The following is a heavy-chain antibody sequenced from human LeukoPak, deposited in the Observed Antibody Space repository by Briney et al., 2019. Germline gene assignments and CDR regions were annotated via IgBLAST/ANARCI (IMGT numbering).Heavy chain of an antibody. CDR1: GITFSHSE. CDR3: ARVHLWSDY. Sequence: GGSLRLSCAASGITFSHSEMIWVRQAPGKGLEWVSYISSGGSTLYYADSVKGRFTISRDNAKNSLYLQMNSLRAEDTGVYYCARVHLWSDYWGQGALVTVSS. J-gene: IGHJ4*02. CDR2: ISSGGSTL. D-gene: IGHD3-10*01. V-gene: IGHV3-48*03.